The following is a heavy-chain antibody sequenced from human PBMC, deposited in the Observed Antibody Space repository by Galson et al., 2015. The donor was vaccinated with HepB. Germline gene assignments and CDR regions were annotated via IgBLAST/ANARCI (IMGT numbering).Heavy chain of an antibody. J-gene: IGHJ6*02. D-gene: IGHD3-9*01. Sequence: SVKVSCKASGYTFTSYGISWVRQAPGQGLEWMGWISAYNGNTNYAQKLQGRVTMTTDTSTSTAYMELRSLRSDDTAVYYCARDQIGLYDILTGQPYPYYYYYGMDVWGQGTTVTVSS. V-gene: IGHV1-18*04. CDR3: ARDQIGLYDILTGQPYPYYYYYGMDV. CDR2: ISAYNGNT. CDR1: GYTFTSYG.